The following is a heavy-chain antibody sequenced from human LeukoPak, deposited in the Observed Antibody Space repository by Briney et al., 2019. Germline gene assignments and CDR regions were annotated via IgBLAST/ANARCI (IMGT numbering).Heavy chain of an antibody. J-gene: IGHJ3*02. V-gene: IGHV4-30-2*01. CDR2: IYHSGST. Sequence: PSETLSLTRTVSGGFISSGGYYWSWIRQPPGKGLEWIGYIYHSGSTYYNPSLKSRVTISVDRSKNQFSLKLSSVTAADTAVYYCARGGPLGPGFAFDIWGQGTMVTVSS. CDR1: GGFISSGGYY. CDR3: ARGGPLGPGFAFDI. D-gene: IGHD3-16*01.